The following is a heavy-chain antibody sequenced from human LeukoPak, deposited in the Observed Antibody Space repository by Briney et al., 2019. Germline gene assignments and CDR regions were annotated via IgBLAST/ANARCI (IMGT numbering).Heavy chain of an antibody. D-gene: IGHD6-19*01. Sequence: SETLSLTCTVSGYSMSSGYFWGWIGPRPGEGVGWIGSIYHSGNTYSTPSLKSRVTISVDTSKNQFSLKVSSVTAADTAVYYCARDQLVGGWSIDSWGQGTLVTVSS. CDR2: IYHSGNT. J-gene: IGHJ4*02. CDR1: GYSMSSGYF. CDR3: ARDQLVGGWSIDS. V-gene: IGHV4-38-2*02.